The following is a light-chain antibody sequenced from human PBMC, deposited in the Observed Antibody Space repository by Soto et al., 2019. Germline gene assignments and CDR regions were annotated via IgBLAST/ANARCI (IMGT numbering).Light chain of an antibody. CDR2: GAS. J-gene: IGKJ4*01. CDR3: QQRNSWPLT. Sequence: EIVLTQSPGTLSLSPGERATVSCRASQSVSSGFLAWYQQKPGQAPSLLIYGASTRATGIPDRFSGSGSGTDFTLTISRLEPEDFAFYYCQQRNSWPLTFGGGTKVEIK. V-gene: IGKV3D-20*02. CDR1: QSVSSGF.